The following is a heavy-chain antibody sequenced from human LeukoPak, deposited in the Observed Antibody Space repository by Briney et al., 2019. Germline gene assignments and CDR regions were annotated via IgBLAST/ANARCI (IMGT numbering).Heavy chain of an antibody. CDR1: GGSISSSNW. J-gene: IGHJ4*02. Sequence: SGTLSLTCAVSGGSISSSNWWSWVRQPPGKGLEWIGEIYHSGSTNYNPSLKSRVTISVDRSKNTFSLKLSSVTVADAAVYYCARKSGNYDSSGYYYYVDYWGQGTLVTVSS. CDR2: IYHSGST. V-gene: IGHV4-4*02. CDR3: ARKSGNYDSSGYYYYVDY. D-gene: IGHD3-22*01.